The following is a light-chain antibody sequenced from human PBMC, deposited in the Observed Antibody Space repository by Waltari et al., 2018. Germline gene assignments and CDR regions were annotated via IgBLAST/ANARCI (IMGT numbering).Light chain of an antibody. CDR3: MQGLNLPLT. CDR1: QGISSW. Sequence: DIQMTQSPSSVSASVGDRVTITCRASQGISSWLAWYQQKPGKAPKLLIYAASSLQSGVPSRFSGSGSGTDFTLMISRVEAEDVGIYYCMQGLNLPLTFGPGTKVDIK. J-gene: IGKJ3*01. V-gene: IGKV1-12*01. CDR2: AAS.